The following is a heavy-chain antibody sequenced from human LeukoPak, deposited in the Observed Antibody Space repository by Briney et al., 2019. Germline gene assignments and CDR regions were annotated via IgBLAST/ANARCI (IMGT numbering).Heavy chain of an antibody. V-gene: IGHV3-74*01. CDR1: GFTFSSYW. CDR2: VNTDESRT. J-gene: IGHJ4*02. D-gene: IGHD1-26*01. Sequence: GGSLRLSCAVSGFTFSSYWMHWVRHAPGKGLVWVSRVNTDESRTNHADSVKGRVTISRDNAKNTVYLQMNSLRAEDTAVYYCARGASGSYYVDYWGQGTLVTVSS. CDR3: ARGASGSYYVDY.